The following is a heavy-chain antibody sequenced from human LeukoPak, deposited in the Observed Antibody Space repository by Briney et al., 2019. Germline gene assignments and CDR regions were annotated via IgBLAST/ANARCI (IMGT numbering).Heavy chain of an antibody. D-gene: IGHD1-26*01. V-gene: IGHV3-23*01. CDR2: ISGSGDRT. CDR1: GFTFSIYA. J-gene: IGHJ4*02. CDR3: ARPRGSSPDKYHFDY. Sequence: GGSLRLSCAASGFTFSIYAMSWVRQAPGKGLEWVSTISGSGDRTYYADSVKGRFTISRDNSKNTLSLQMNSLRAEDTAVYYCARPRGSSPDKYHFDYWGQGTLVTVSS.